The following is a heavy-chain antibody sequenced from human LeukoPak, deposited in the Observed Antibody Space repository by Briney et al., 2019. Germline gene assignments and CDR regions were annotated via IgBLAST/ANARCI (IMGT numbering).Heavy chain of an antibody. CDR1: GFPFSSYA. D-gene: IGHD3-22*01. CDR2: ISGSGGST. CDR3: AKGYYDSSGYYFGDY. Sequence: QPGGSLSLSCAASGFPFSSYAMSWVRQAPGKGLEWVSAISGSGGSTYYADSVKGRFTISRDNSKNTLYLQMNSLRAEDTAVYYCAKGYYDSSGYYFGDYWGQGTLVTVSS. V-gene: IGHV3-23*01. J-gene: IGHJ4*02.